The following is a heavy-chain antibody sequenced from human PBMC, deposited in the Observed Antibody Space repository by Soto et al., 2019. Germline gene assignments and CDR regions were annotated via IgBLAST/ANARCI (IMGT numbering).Heavy chain of an antibody. CDR3: AHRHGLLYSSGWSFDY. CDR2: IYWDDDK. Sequence: SGPTLVNPTQTLTLTCTFSGFSLSTSGVGVGWIRQPPGKALEWLALIYWDDDKRYSPSLKSRLTITKDTSKNQVVLTMTNMDLVDTATYYCAHRHGLLYSSGWSFDYWGQGTLVTVSS. CDR1: GFSLSTSGVG. J-gene: IGHJ4*02. D-gene: IGHD6-19*01. V-gene: IGHV2-5*02.